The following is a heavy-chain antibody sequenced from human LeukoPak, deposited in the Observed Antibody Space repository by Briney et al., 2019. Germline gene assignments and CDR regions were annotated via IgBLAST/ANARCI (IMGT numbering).Heavy chain of an antibody. Sequence: PGGSLRLSCAASGFTFSSYGMHWVRQAPGKGLEWVAFIRYDGSNKYYADSVKGRFTISRDNSKNTLYLQMNSLRAEDTAVYYCAKDSPSGGYQIWDFDYWGQGTLVTVSS. J-gene: IGHJ4*02. CDR3: AKDSPSGGYQIWDFDY. D-gene: IGHD3-22*01. CDR2: IRYDGSNK. CDR1: GFTFSSYG. V-gene: IGHV3-30*02.